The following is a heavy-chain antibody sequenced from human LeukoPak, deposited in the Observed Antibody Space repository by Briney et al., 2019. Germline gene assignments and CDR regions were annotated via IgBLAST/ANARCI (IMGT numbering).Heavy chain of an antibody. CDR1: GYTFSSYG. V-gene: IGHV3-30*02. CDR2: IRYDGSNK. J-gene: IGHJ4*02. CDR3: AKNLPPATYFDY. Sequence: GGSLRLSCAASGYTFSSYGMHWVRQAPGKGLEWVAFIRYDGSNKYYADSVKGRFTISRDNSKNTLYLQMNSLRAEDTAVYYCAKNLPPATYFDYWGQGTLVTVSS.